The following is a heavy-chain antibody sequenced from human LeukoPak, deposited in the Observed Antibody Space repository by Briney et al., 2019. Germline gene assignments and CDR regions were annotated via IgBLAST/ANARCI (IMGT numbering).Heavy chain of an antibody. J-gene: IGHJ5*02. D-gene: IGHD1-20*01. CDR3: AREVVTGTIQPFDP. CDR2: IYHSGST. CDR1: GYSISSGYY. Sequence: SETLSLTCTVSGYSISSGYYWGWIRQPPGKGLEWIGSIYHSGSTYYNPSLKSRVTISVDTSKNQFSLKLSSVTAADTAVYYCAREVVTGTIQPFDPWGQGTLVTVSS. V-gene: IGHV4-38-2*02.